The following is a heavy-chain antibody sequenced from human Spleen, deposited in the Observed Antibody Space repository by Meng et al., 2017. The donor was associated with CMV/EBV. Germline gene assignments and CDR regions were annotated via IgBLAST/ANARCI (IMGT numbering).Heavy chain of an antibody. CDR1: GYTFTSYF. CDR3: ARYYDFWSGPNAMDV. Sequence: SVKVSCKASGYTFTSYFIHWVRQAPGQGLEWMGIINPSGGSTTYAQKFQGRVTMTRDTSTSTVYMELSSLRSEDTAVYYCARYYDFWSGPNAMDVWGQGTTVTVSS. J-gene: IGHJ6*02. D-gene: IGHD3-3*01. CDR2: INPSGGST. V-gene: IGHV1-46*01.